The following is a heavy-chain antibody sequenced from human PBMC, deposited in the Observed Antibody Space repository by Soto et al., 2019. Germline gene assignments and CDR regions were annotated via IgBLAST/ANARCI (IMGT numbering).Heavy chain of an antibody. J-gene: IGHJ4*01. Sequence: SETLSLTCAVYGGSFSGYYWSWIRQPPGKGLEWIGEINHSGSTNYNPSLKSRVTISVDTSKNQFSLKLSSVTAADTAVYYCARCCHSSGWIAFRGQRSLVTVSS. CDR1: GGSFSGYY. D-gene: IGHD6-19*01. CDR2: INHSGST. V-gene: IGHV4-34*01. CDR3: ARCCHSSGWIAF.